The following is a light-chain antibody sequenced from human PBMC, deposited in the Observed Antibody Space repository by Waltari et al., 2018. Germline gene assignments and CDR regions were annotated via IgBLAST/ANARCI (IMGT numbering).Light chain of an antibody. CDR2: GAS. CDR3: QQYGRSIMDT. Sequence: VFTQSPDTLSLSLGDRATLSCRDRQSLTKRNLVWYQQKPGQAPRLLIYGASNRAAGIPDRFSGGGSGTDFTRTISRLDPDDSAVVYCQQYGRSIMDTFGQGTKLEIK. J-gene: IGKJ2*01. CDR1: QSLTKRN. V-gene: IGKV3-20*01.